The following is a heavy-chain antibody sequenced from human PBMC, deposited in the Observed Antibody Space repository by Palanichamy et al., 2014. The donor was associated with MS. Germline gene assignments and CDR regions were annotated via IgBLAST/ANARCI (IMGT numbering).Heavy chain of an antibody. D-gene: IGHD2-15*01. CDR1: GYTFTSYA. CDR3: ASAPRYCSGGSCSRPGWSYFDY. Sequence: QVQLVQSGAEVKKPGASVKVSCKASGYTFTSYAMHWVRQAPGQRLEWMGWINAGNGNTKYSQKFQGRVTITRDTSASTAYMELSSLRSEDTAVYYCASAPRYCSGGSCSRPGWSYFDYWGQGTLVTVSS. J-gene: IGHJ4*02. CDR2: INAGNGNT. V-gene: IGHV1-3*01.